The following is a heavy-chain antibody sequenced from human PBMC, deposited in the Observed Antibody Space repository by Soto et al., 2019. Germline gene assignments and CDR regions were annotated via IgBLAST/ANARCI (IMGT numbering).Heavy chain of an antibody. J-gene: IGHJ4*02. Sequence: SETLSLTCTVSGGSISSGGYYWSWIRQHPGKGLEWIGYIYYSGSTYYNPSLKSRVTISVDTSKNQFSLKLSSVTAADTAVYYCARAHVLRYFDWLPACFDYWGQGTLVTVSS. CDR2: IYYSGST. D-gene: IGHD3-9*01. V-gene: IGHV4-31*03. CDR3: ARAHVLRYFDWLPACFDY. CDR1: GGSISSGGYY.